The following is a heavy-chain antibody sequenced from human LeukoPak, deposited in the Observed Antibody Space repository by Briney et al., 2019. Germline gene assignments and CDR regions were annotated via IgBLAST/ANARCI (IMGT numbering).Heavy chain of an antibody. D-gene: IGHD3-10*01. CDR1: GGSISSYY. CDR3: ARDRTMVRGVPYNWFDP. J-gene: IGHJ5*02. CDR2: IYTSGST. Sequence: PSETLSLTCTVSGGSISSYYWSWIRQPAGKGLEWIGRIYTSGSTNYNPSLKSRVTMSVDTSKNQFSLKLSSVTAADTAVYYCARDRTMVRGVPYNWFDPWGQGTLVTVSS. V-gene: IGHV4-4*07.